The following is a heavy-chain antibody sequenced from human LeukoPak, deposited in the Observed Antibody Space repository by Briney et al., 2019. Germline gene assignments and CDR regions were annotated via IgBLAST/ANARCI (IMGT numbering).Heavy chain of an antibody. V-gene: IGHV3-7*03. CDR3: AKDLAFRGAVAGTGIDY. D-gene: IGHD6-19*01. Sequence: PGGSLRLSCAASGFTLSNHWMIWVRQAPGKGLECVANIKQDGIEKYYLDSVKGRFTISRDNSKNTLNLQMNSLRAEDTAVYYCAKDLAFRGAVAGTGIDYWGQGTLVTVSS. CDR2: IKQDGIEK. CDR1: GFTLSNHW. J-gene: IGHJ4*02.